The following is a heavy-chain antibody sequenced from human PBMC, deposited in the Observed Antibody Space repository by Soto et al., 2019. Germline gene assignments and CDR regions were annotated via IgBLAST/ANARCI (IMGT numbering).Heavy chain of an antibody. CDR1: GGTFSSYA. V-gene: IGHV1-69*01. CDR3: ARGPNYYGSGSYYKGWFDP. J-gene: IGHJ5*02. Sequence: QVQLVQSGAEVKKPGSSVKVSCKASGGTFSSYAISWVRQAPGQGLEWMGGIIPIFGTANYAQKLQGRVTITADESTSTDYMELSSLRSEDTAVYYCARGPNYYGSGSYYKGWFDPWGQGTLVTVSS. D-gene: IGHD3-10*01. CDR2: IIPIFGTA.